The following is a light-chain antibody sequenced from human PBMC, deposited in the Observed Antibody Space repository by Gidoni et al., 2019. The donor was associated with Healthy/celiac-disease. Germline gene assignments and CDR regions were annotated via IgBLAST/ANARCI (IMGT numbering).Light chain of an antibody. CDR2: DAS. J-gene: IGKJ1*01. V-gene: IGKV3-11*01. CDR3: QQRSNSPRRT. Sequence: EIVLTQSPATLSLSPGERATLSCRASQSVSSYLAWYQQKPGQAPRLLIYDASNRATGIPARFSGSGSGTDFTLTISSLEPEDFAVYYCQQRSNSPRRTFGQGTKVEIK. CDR1: QSVSSY.